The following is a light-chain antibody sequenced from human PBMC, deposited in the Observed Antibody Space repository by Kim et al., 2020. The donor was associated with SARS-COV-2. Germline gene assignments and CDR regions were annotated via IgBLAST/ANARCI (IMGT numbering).Light chain of an antibody. J-gene: IGLJ2*01. CDR1: TGAVTSGHY. Sequence: QAVVTQEPSLTVSPGGTVTLTCGSSTGAVTSGHYPYWFQQKPGQAPRTLIYDTNNKHSWTPARFSGSLLGGKAALTLSGAQPEDEAEYYCSLSDGGAVLFGGGTQLTVL. CDR2: DTN. V-gene: IGLV7-46*01. CDR3: SLSDGGAVL.